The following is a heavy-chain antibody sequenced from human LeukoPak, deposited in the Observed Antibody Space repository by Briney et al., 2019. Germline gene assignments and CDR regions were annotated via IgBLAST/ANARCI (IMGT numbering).Heavy chain of an antibody. CDR3: ARDYRGHDFFDY. CDR2: IYYSGNT. J-gene: IGHJ4*02. D-gene: IGHD5-12*01. CDR1: GDSISGYY. Sequence: SETLSLTCTVSGDSISGYYWSWIRQPPGKGLQWIGYIYYSGNTNYNPSLKSRVTISVDTSKNRFSLRLSSVTAADTAVYCCARDYRGHDFFDYWGQGTLVTVSS. V-gene: IGHV4-59*01.